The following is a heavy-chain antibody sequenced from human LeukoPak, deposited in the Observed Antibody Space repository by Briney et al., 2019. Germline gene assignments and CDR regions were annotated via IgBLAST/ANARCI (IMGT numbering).Heavy chain of an antibody. V-gene: IGHV4-34*01. J-gene: IGHJ3*02. CDR2: INHSGST. CDR1: GGSFSGYY. Sequence: SETLSLTCAVYGGSFSGYYWSWIRQPPGKGLEWIGEINHSGSTNYNPSLKSRVTISVDTSKNQFSLKLSSVTAADTAVYYCARVRVAYCGGDCFSVDAFDIWGQGTMVTVSS. D-gene: IGHD2-21*02. CDR3: ARVRVAYCGGDCFSVDAFDI.